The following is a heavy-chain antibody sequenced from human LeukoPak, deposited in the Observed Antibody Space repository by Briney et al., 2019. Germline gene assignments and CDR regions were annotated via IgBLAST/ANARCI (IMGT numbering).Heavy chain of an antibody. V-gene: IGHV3-7*01. D-gene: IGHD6-13*01. J-gene: IGHJ4*02. CDR3: ARVGSSSSWSGAGDY. CDR1: GFTFSSYW. Sequence: PGGSLRLSCAASGFTFSSYWMSWVRQAPGKGLEWVANIKQDGSEKYYVDSVKGRFTISRDNAKNSLYLQMNSLRAEDTAVYYCARVGSSSSWSGAGDYWGQGTLVTVSS. CDR2: IKQDGSEK.